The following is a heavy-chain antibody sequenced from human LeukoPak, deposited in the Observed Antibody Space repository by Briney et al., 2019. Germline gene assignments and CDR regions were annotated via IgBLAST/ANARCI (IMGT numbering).Heavy chain of an antibody. CDR2: INPQSGAT. J-gene: IGHJ4*02. CDR3: ARCLYNYYDSSGYYY. D-gene: IGHD3-22*01. V-gene: IGHV1-2*02. CDR1: GYPFSDFY. Sequence: ASVRVSCKASGYPFSDFYVHWVRQAPGQGPEWMAWINPQSGATNYAQKFQGRVTMTRDTSISTAYMELSRLRSDDTAVYYCARCLYNYYDSSGYYYWGQGTLVTVSS.